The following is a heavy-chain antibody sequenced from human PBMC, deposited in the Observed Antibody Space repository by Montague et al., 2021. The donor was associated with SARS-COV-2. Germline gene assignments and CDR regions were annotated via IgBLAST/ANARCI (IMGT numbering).Heavy chain of an antibody. CDR2: ISYTGRT. Sequence: SETLSLTCTVSGGSISSPDYYWGWIRQSPGKGLEWIGSISYTGRTYYNPSLRSRVSFSMDTSKNHFSLSLSSVTVADTAVYFCARQLPSYCATNKCYPYYFDGCGQGALVTVSS. V-gene: IGHV4-39*01. J-gene: IGHJ4*02. D-gene: IGHD2-8*01. CDR1: GGSISSPDYY. CDR3: ARQLPSYCATNKCYPYYFDG.